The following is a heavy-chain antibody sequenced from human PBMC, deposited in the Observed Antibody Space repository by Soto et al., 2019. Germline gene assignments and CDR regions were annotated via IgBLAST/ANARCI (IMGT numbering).Heavy chain of an antibody. CDR3: NIYGLKGHHRASDY. Sequence: QVQLVQSGAEVKKPGASVKVSCKASGYTFTNYAMHWVRQAPGQRLEWMGWINAGNGNTKFSQKFQGRVTLTWDTSAYTAYMELSSLQSEDTAVYYCNIYGLKGHHRASDYWGQGTLVSVSS. V-gene: IGHV1-3*01. CDR2: INAGNGNT. D-gene: IGHD5-18*01. J-gene: IGHJ4*02. CDR1: GYTFTNYA.